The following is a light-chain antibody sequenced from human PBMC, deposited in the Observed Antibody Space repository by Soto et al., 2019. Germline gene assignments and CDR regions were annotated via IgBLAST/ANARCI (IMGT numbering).Light chain of an antibody. CDR1: SSNIWAGYD. V-gene: IGLV1-40*01. CDR3: KSYDSSLSGSGV. CDR2: DNS. J-gene: IGLJ3*02. Sequence: QSVLTQPPSVSGAPGQMVTISCTGSSSNIWAGYDVHWYQQLPGTAPKLLIYDNSNRPSGVPHRFSGSKSVTSADLAITGLQAEDEADYYCKSYDSSLSGSGVFGGGTQLPVL.